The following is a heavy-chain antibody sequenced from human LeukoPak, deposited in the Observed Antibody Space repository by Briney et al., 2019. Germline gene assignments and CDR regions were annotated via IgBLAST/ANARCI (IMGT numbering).Heavy chain of an antibody. J-gene: IGHJ4*02. Sequence: PGGSLRLSCAASGFTFSSYAMSWVRQAPGKGLEWVSAISGSGGSTYYADSVKGRFTISRDNSKNTLYLQMNSQRAEDTAVYYCAKGPPYGGNPPGGSFWGQGTLVTVSS. CDR2: ISGSGGST. CDR3: AKGPPYGGNPPGGSF. CDR1: GFTFSSYA. V-gene: IGHV3-23*01. D-gene: IGHD4-23*01.